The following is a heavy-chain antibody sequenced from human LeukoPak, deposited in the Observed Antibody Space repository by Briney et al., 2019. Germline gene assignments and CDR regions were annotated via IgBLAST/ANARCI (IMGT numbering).Heavy chain of an antibody. V-gene: IGHV1-69*13. CDR3: ARSPSYSSSWYVFDY. CDR2: IIPIFGTA. Sequence: SVTVSCMASGGTFTSYAISWVRQAPGQGLEWMGGIIPIFGTANYAQKFHGRVTITADESTSTAYMELSSLRSEDTAVYYCARSPSYSSSWYVFDYWGQGTLVTVSS. J-gene: IGHJ4*02. CDR1: GGTFTSYA. D-gene: IGHD6-13*01.